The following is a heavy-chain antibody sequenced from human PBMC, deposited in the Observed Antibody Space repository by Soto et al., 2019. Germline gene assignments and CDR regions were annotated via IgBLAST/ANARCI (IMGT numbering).Heavy chain of an antibody. CDR1: GGSISSGDYY. Sequence: PSETLSLTCTVSGGSISSGDYYWSWIRQPPGKGLERIGYIYSSGTTYYNPSLKSRVTISVDTSKNQFSLKLTSVTAADTAVYYCATTFGYNSGWYRFDYWGQGTLVTVPS. J-gene: IGHJ4*02. CDR3: ATTFGYNSGWYRFDY. CDR2: IYSSGTT. D-gene: IGHD6-19*01. V-gene: IGHV4-30-4*01.